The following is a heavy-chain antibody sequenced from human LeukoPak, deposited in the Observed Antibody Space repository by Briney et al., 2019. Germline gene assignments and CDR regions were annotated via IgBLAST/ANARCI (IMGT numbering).Heavy chain of an antibody. CDR2: ISSTSTFI. Sequence: GGSLRLSCAASGFTFSRYSMNWVRQAPGKGLEWVASISSTSTFIYSAGSVKGRFTISRDTAKNSLYLQMNSLRAEDTAIYYFARDYFDSSDYPQTYYYYYMDVWGKGTTVTVSS. D-gene: IGHD3-22*01. V-gene: IGHV3-21*01. CDR1: GFTFSRYS. J-gene: IGHJ6*03. CDR3: ARDYFDSSDYPQTYYYYYMDV.